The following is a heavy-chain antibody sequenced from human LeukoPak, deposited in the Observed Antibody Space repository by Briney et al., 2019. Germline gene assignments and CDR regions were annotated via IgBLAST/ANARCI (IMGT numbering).Heavy chain of an antibody. D-gene: IGHD6-13*01. Sequence: SETLSLTCTVSGGSISSSSYYWGWIRQPPGTGLEWLGSIYYSGSTYYNPSLKSRVTISVDTSKSQFSLKLSSVTAADTAVYYCYSSSWYTYYYMDVWGKGTTVTVSS. CDR2: IYYSGST. V-gene: IGHV4-39*07. J-gene: IGHJ6*03. CDR3: YSSSWYTYYYMDV. CDR1: GGSISSSSYY.